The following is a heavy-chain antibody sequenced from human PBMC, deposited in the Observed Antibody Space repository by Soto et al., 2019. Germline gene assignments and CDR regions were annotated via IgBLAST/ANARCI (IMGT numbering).Heavy chain of an antibody. J-gene: IGHJ4*02. Sequence: QVQLVQSGAEVKKPGASVKVSCKASGYTFTSYYMHWVRQAPGQGLEWMGIINPSGGRTSYAQKFQGRGTITSDTSTSTVYMELSSLRSEDTAVYYCARVPWGTDSSGDYWCQGAMGTVS. CDR1: GYTFTSYY. CDR3: ARVPWGTDSSGDY. CDR2: INPSGGRT. D-gene: IGHD3-22*01. V-gene: IGHV1-46*01.